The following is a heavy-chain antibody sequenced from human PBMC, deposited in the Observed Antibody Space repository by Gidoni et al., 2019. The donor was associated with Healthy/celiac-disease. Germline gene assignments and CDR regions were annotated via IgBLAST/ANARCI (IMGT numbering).Heavy chain of an antibody. CDR1: GFTFSSYG. Sequence: QVQLVEPGGGVVQPVRSLRLSCAAPGFTFSSYGLHWVRQAPGKGLECVAVISYDGSNKYYADSVKGRFTISRDNSKNTLYLQMNSLRAEDTAVYYCANEFGELLSDGMDVWGQGTTVTVSS. J-gene: IGHJ6*02. V-gene: IGHV3-30*18. CDR3: ANEFGELLSDGMDV. D-gene: IGHD3-10*01. CDR2: ISYDGSNK.